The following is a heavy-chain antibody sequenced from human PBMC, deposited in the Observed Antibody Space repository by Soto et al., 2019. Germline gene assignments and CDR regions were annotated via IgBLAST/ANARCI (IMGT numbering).Heavy chain of an antibody. J-gene: IGHJ4*02. V-gene: IGHV1-18*01. CDR2: VSTNDDRT. CDR3: ARELNTESSAYYSFAF. Sequence: QVQMVQSGPEVKMPGASLKVSCKTSGNTFSAYGLAWLRQAPGQRPEWMGWVSTNDDRTNYARKFQGRVTMTTDRSTTTTSMELRSLGTDDTAVYYCARELNTESSAYYSFAFWGQGTLVTVST. CDR1: GNTFSAYG. D-gene: IGHD3-22*01.